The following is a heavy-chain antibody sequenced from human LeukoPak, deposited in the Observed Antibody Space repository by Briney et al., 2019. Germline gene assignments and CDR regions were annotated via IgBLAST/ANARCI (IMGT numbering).Heavy chain of an antibody. CDR2: ISAYNGNT. CDR1: GYTFTSYG. CDR3: ARVRGSRYYYYGMDV. V-gene: IGHV1-18*01. J-gene: IGHJ6*02. D-gene: IGHD3-10*01. Sequence: ASVKVSCKASGYTFTSYGISWVRQAPGQGLEWMGWISAYNGNTNYAQKFQGRDTMTRDTSISTAYMELSRLRSDDTAVYYCARVRGSRYYYYGMDVWGQGTTVTVSS.